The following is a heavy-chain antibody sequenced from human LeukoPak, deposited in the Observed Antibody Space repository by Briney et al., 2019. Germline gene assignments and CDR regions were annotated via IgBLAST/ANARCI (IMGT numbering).Heavy chain of an antibody. J-gene: IGHJ4*02. Sequence: QAGGSLRLSCVASGFTFSSYWMSWVRQAPGKGLEWVANIKQDGSNKYYADSVKGRFTISRDNSKNTLYLQMNSLRAEDTAVYYCAKDKGLVMADYWGQGTLVTVSS. CDR3: AKDKGLVMADY. V-gene: IGHV3-7*01. CDR1: GFTFSSYW. D-gene: IGHD3/OR15-3a*01. CDR2: IKQDGSNK.